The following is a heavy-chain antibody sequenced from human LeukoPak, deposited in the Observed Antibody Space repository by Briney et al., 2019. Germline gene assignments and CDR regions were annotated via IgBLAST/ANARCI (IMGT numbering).Heavy chain of an antibody. J-gene: IGHJ2*01. CDR1: GFTVSSNY. CDR2: IYSGGST. V-gene: IGHV3-66*02. CDR3: ARETWGAGVTESNWYSDL. D-gene: IGHD3-10*01. Sequence: GGSLRLSCAASGFTVSSNYMSWVRQAPGKGLEWVSVIYSGGSTYYADSVKGRFTISRDNSKNTLYLQMNSLRAEDTAVYYCARETWGAGVTESNWYSDLWGRGTLVTVSS.